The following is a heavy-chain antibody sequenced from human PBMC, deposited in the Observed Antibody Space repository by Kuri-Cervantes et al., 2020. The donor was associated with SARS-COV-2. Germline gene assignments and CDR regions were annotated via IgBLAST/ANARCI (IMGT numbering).Heavy chain of an antibody. Sequence: SETLSRTCGVSGGSISSVGYSWNWIRQPPGKGLEWIGYIYHSGATLYNPSVKSRVTMSIDKSKHQFSLKLRSVTAADTAVYYCASDRYFDYLRVNFFDYWGQGSLVTVSS. CDR3: ASDRYFDYLRVNFFDY. D-gene: IGHD3-9*01. J-gene: IGHJ4*02. CDR2: IYHSGAT. CDR1: GGSISSVGYS. V-gene: IGHV4-30-2*01.